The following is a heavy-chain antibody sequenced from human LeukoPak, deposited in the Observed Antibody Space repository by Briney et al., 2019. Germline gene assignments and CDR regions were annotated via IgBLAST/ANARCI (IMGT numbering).Heavy chain of an antibody. D-gene: IGHD3-10*01. V-gene: IGHV3-23*01. CDR3: AKRGVVIRVVLVGFHKEAYYFDS. J-gene: IGHJ4*02. CDR1: GITLSNYG. CDR2: ISVSGGGT. Sequence: GGSLRLSCAVSGITLSNYGMSWVRQAPGKGLEWVAGISVSGGGTVYADSVKGRFTISRANPKNTLYLPMNSLRAEDTAVYFCAKRGVVIRVVLVGFHKEAYYFDSWGQGALVTVSS.